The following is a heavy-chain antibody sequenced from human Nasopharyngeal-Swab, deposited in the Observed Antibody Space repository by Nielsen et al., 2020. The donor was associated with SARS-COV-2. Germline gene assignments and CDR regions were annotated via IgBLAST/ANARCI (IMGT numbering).Heavy chain of an antibody. D-gene: IGHD3-10*01. CDR1: GFTVSSNY. CDR3: ARVFYGSVNSRWHFDL. Sequence: GGSLRLSCAASGFTVSSNYMDWVRQAPGKGLEWVGRTRNKANSYTTEYAASVKGRFSISRADSKNSLYLQMNGLKTEDTAVYYCARVFYGSVNSRWHFDLWGRGTLVTVSS. CDR2: TRNKANSYTT. V-gene: IGHV3-72*01. J-gene: IGHJ2*01.